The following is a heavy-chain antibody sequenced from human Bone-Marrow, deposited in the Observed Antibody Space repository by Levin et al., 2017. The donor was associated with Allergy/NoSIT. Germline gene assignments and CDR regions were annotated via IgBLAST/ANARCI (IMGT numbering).Heavy chain of an antibody. D-gene: IGHD1-26*01. CDR3: AKDLRDSGIYAQDY. Sequence: GGSLRLSCAASGFTFSSYAMSWVRQAPGKGLEWVSTISGSGGSTYYADSVKARFTISRDNSKNTLYLQMNSLRAEDTAVYYCAKDLRDSGIYAQDYWGQGTLVTVSS. CDR2: ISGSGGST. V-gene: IGHV3-23*01. CDR1: GFTFSSYA. J-gene: IGHJ4*02.